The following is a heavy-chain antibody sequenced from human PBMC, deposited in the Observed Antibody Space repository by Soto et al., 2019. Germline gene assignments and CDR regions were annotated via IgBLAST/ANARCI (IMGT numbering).Heavy chain of an antibody. J-gene: IGHJ4*02. V-gene: IGHV4-59*01. CDR2: IYYSGTT. D-gene: IGHD3-3*01. CDR3: EREKKDDFWSGYYRDY. CDR1: GGSISSYY. Sequence: SETLSLTCTVSGGSISSYYWSWIRQPPGKGLEWIGYIYYSGTTNYNPSLKSRVTISIDTSKNQFSLKLSSVTAADTAVYYCEREKKDDFWSGYYRDYWGQGTLVPVSS.